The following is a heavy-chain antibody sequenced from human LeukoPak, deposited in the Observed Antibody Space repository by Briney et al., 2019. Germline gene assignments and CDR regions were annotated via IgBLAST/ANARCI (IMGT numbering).Heavy chain of an antibody. CDR2: ISGSGGST. Sequence: GGSLRLSCAASGFTFSSYAMSWVRQAPGKGLEWVSAISGSGGSTYYADSVEGRFTISRDNSKNTLYLQMNSLRAEDTAVYYCALLVGNDYFDYWGQGTLVTVSS. D-gene: IGHD2-2*01. CDR1: GFTFSSYA. V-gene: IGHV3-23*01. J-gene: IGHJ4*02. CDR3: ALLVGNDYFDY.